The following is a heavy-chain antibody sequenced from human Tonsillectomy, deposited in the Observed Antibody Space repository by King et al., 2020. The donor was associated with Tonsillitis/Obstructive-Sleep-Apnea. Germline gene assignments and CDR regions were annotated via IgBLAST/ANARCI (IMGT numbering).Heavy chain of an antibody. V-gene: IGHV3-33*01. CDR1: GFTFSSYG. J-gene: IGHJ5*02. CDR2: IWYDGSNK. D-gene: IGHD6-19*01. Sequence: VQLVESGGGVVQPGRSLKLSCAASGFTFSSYGMHWVRQAPGKGLEWVAVIWYDGSNKYYADSVKGRFTISRDNSKNTLYLQMNSLRAEDTAVYYCAREAAYVAVAGKGWFDPWGQETLVTVSS. CDR3: AREAAYVAVAGKGWFDP.